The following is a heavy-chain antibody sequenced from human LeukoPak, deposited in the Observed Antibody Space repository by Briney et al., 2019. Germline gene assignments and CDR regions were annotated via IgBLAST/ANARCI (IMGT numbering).Heavy chain of an antibody. V-gene: IGHV3-48*01. J-gene: IGHJ4*02. Sequence: HPGGSLRLSCAASGFTFSSYSMNWVRQAPGKGLEWVSYISSSSSTIYYADSVKGRFTISRDNAKNSLYLQMNSLRAEDTAVYYCVRDPHPLTLIAAAGRNYFDYWGQGTLVTVSS. D-gene: IGHD6-13*01. CDR3: VRDPHPLTLIAAAGRNYFDY. CDR1: GFTFSSYS. CDR2: ISSSSSTI.